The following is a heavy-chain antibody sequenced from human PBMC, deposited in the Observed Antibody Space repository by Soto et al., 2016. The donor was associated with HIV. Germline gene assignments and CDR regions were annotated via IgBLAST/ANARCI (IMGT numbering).Heavy chain of an antibody. V-gene: IGHV1-69*13. CDR2: IIPIFGTA. J-gene: IGHJ3*02. CDR3: ARSRDSGYPMAFDI. Sequence: QVQLVQSGAEVKRPGSSVKVSCKASGGTFSSYAISWVRQAPGQGLEWMGGIIPIFGTANYAQKFQGRVTITADESTSTAYMELSSLRSEDTAVYYCARSRDSGYPMAFDIWAKGQWSPSLQ. CDR1: GGTFSSYA. D-gene: IGHD5-12*01.